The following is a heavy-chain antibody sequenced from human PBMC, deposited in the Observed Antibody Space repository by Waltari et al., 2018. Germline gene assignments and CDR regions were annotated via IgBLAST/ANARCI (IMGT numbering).Heavy chain of an antibody. Sequence: EVQLLESGGGLVQPGGSLRLSCAASGFTFSSYAMSWVRQAPGKGLEWVSAISGSGGSTYYADSVKGRFTISRDNSKNTLYLQMNSLRAEDTAVYYCAKGTVVVAATVRWFDPWGQGTLVIVSS. J-gene: IGHJ5*02. CDR3: AKGTVVVAATVRWFDP. CDR1: GFTFSSYA. D-gene: IGHD2-15*01. CDR2: ISGSGGST. V-gene: IGHV3-23*01.